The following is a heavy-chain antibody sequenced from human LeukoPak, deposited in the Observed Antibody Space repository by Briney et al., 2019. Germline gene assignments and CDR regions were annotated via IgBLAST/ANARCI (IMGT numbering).Heavy chain of an antibody. CDR1: GFTFSSYA. V-gene: IGHV3-23*01. CDR2: ISGSGGST. Sequence: GGSLRLSCAASGFTFSSYAMSWVRQAPGKGLEWVSAISGSGGSTYYADSVKGRFTISRDNSKNTLYLQMNSLRAEDTAVYYCAKAPEDSSGYLTYFQHWGQGTLVTVSS. CDR3: AKAPEDSSGYLTYFQH. D-gene: IGHD3-22*01. J-gene: IGHJ1*01.